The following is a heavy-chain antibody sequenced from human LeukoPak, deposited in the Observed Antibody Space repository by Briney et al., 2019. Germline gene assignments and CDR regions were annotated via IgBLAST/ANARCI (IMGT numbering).Heavy chain of an antibody. Sequence: PSETLSLTCTVSGGSISSSSYYWGWIRQPPGKGLEWIGSIYYSGSTYYNPSLKSRVTISVDTSKNQFSLKLSSVTAADTAVYYCARGDYDILTGGIDYWGQGTLVTVSS. CDR3: ARGDYDILTGGIDY. V-gene: IGHV4-39*07. CDR1: GGSISSSSYY. CDR2: IYYSGST. D-gene: IGHD3-9*01. J-gene: IGHJ4*02.